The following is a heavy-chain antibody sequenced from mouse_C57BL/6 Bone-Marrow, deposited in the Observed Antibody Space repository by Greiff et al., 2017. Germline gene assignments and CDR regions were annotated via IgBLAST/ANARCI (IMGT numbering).Heavy chain of an antibody. V-gene: IGHV1-26*01. CDR2: INPNNGGT. J-gene: IGHJ4*01. D-gene: IGHD1-1*01. CDR3: ARNYGSLMDY. CDR1: GYTFTDYY. Sequence: VQLQQSGPELVKPGASVKISCKASGYTFTDYYMNWVKQSHGKSLEWIGDINPNNGGTSYNQKFKGKATLTVDKSSSTAYMELRSLTSEDSAVYYCARNYGSLMDYWGQGTSVTVSS.